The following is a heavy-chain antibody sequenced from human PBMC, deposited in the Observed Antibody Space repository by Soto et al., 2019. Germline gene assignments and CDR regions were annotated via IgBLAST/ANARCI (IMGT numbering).Heavy chain of an antibody. CDR2: IFDSGST. CDR1: GGSISGGVYY. Sequence: QVQLQESGPGLVKTSLTLSLTCTVSGGSISGGVYYWSWIRQPPGKGLEWIGYIFDSGSTYYNPSLKSRVTISVDTSKNQSSLRLSSVTAADTAVYYCAREIIPLTTDWYFDLWGRGTLVTVSS. D-gene: IGHD4-17*01. V-gene: IGHV4-30-4*01. J-gene: IGHJ2*01. CDR3: AREIIPLTTDWYFDL.